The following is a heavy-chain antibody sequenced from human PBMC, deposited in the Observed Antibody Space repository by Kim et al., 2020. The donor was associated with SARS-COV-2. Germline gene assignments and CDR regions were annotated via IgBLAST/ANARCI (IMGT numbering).Heavy chain of an antibody. CDR1: GFTFSSYA. Sequence: GGSLRLSCAASGFTFSSYAMSWVRQAPGKGLEWVSAISGSGGHTYFADSVKGRFTISRDNSKNTLFLQMNSLRAEDTAIYYCAKDGGYCSGGSCYYDYWGQGTLVTVSS. CDR2: ISGSGGHT. V-gene: IGHV3-23*01. D-gene: IGHD2-15*01. J-gene: IGHJ4*02. CDR3: AKDGGYCSGGSCYYDY.